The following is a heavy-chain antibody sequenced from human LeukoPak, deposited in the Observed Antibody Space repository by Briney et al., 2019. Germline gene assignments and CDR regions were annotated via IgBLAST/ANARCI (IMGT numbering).Heavy chain of an antibody. CDR3: TTAGSYGYSSSWFTFDY. J-gene: IGHJ4*02. D-gene: IGHD6-13*01. CDR1: GFTFSSYA. V-gene: IGHV3-15*01. CDR2: IKSKTDGGTT. Sequence: GGSLRLSCAASGFTFSSYAMHWVRQAPGKGLEWVGRIKSKTDGGTTDYAAPVKGRFTISRDDSKNTLYLQMNSLKTEDTAVYYCTTAGSYGYSSSWFTFDYWGQGTLVTVSS.